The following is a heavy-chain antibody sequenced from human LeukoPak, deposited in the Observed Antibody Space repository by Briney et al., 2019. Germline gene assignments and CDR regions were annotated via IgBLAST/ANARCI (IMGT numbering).Heavy chain of an antibody. V-gene: IGHV3-9*01. CDR2: ISWNSGSI. D-gene: IGHD4-23*01. CDR1: GFTFDDYV. CDR3: AKAYYGGAFDI. J-gene: IGHJ3*02. Sequence: GGSLRLSCAASGFTFDDYVMHWVRQAPGKGVEWVSGISWNSGSIGYADSVKGRFTISRDNAKNSLYLQMNSLRAEDTALYYCAKAYYGGAFDIWGQGTMVTVSS.